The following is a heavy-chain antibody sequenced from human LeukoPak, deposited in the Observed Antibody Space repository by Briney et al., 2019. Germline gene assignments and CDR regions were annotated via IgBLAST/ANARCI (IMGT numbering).Heavy chain of an antibody. Sequence: SVKVSCKASGGTFSSYAISWVRQAPGQGLEWVGGIIPIFGTANYAQKVQGRVTITADESTSTAYMELSSLRSEDTAVYYCARDGGPRADYYYYGMDVWGQGTTVTVSS. J-gene: IGHJ6*02. CDR1: GGTFSSYA. V-gene: IGHV1-69*13. D-gene: IGHD3-16*01. CDR3: ARDGGPRADYYYYGMDV. CDR2: IIPIFGTA.